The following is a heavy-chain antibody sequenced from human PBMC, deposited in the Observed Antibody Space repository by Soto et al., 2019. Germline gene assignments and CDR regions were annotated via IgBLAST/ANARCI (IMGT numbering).Heavy chain of an antibody. CDR1: GYTFSRYG. Sequence: QVQLVQSGAEVKKPGASVKVSCKASGYTFSRYGISWVRQAPGQGLEWMGWSSDDNGKIEYAQKIQGRVTMTTDTSTSTAYMELRSLRSDDTAVYYCARWMRGIHSDWFDPWGQGTLVTVSS. CDR3: ARWMRGIHSDWFDP. D-gene: IGHD1-26*01. CDR2: SSDDNGKI. V-gene: IGHV1-18*04. J-gene: IGHJ5*02.